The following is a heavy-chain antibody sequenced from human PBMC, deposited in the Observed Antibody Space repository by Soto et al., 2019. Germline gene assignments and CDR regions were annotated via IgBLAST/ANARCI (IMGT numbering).Heavy chain of an antibody. J-gene: IGHJ6*02. CDR3: ERAFYGDSAAYYYGMDV. CDR1: GFSISSGFY. Sequence: SETLSLTCAVSGFSISSGFYWGWIRQPPGKGLEWIGNIYRSGSTYYNPSLKSRVTISVDTSKNQFSLKLSSVTAADTAVYYCERAFYGDSAAYYYGMDVWGQGTTVTVSS. V-gene: IGHV4-38-2*01. CDR2: IYRSGST. D-gene: IGHD4-17*01.